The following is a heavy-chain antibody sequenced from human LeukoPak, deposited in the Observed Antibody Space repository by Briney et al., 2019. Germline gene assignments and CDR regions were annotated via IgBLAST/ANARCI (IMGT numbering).Heavy chain of an antibody. D-gene: IGHD4-17*01. CDR1: GFTFSSYG. V-gene: IGHV3-30*18. J-gene: IGHJ4*02. CDR3: AKDAHYGDQLDY. Sequence: GGSLRLSCAASGFTFSSYGMHWVRQAPGKGLEWVAVISYDGSNKYYADSVKGRFTISRDNSKNTLYLQMNSLRAEDTAVYYCAKDAHYGDQLDYWGQGTLVTVSS. CDR2: ISYDGSNK.